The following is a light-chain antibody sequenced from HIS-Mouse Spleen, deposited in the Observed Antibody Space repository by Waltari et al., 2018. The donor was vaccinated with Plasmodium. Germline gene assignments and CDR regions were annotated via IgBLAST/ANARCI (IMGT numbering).Light chain of an antibody. J-gene: IGLJ2*01. CDR1: SRDVGGYNS. V-gene: IGLV2-14*03. Sequence: QSALTQPASVSGSPGQSITISCTGTSRDVGGYNSVSWYQQHPGKAPKLMIYDVSNRPSGVSNRFSGSKSGNTASLTISGLQAEDEADYYCSSYTSSSTYVVFGGGTKLTVL. CDR3: SSYTSSSTYVV. CDR2: DVS.